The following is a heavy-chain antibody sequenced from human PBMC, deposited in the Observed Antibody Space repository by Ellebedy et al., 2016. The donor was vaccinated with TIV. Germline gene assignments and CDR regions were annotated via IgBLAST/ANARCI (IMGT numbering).Heavy chain of an antibody. D-gene: IGHD1-1*01. V-gene: IGHV2-70*13. CDR3: ARVIDNSKWDA. J-gene: IGHJ6*01. CDR1: GFSLNTSGMC. Sequence: SGPTLVKPTQTLTLTCTFSGFSLNTSGMCVSWIRQPPGKALEWLALIDWDGDKYYSRSLKTRLAISGDTSKNQVVLTMTNMNPVDAATYYCARVIDNSKWDAWGQGTTVTVSS. CDR2: IDWDGDK.